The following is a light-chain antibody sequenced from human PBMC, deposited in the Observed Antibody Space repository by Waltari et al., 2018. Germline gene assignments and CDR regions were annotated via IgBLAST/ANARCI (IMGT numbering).Light chain of an antibody. CDR2: GAS. CDR1: QSVSSN. J-gene: IGKJ4*01. CDR3: QQYKNWPLT. V-gene: IGKV3-15*01. Sequence: EIVMTQSPATLSVSPGERATLSCRASQSVSSNLAWYQQKPGQAPRLLIYGASTRATGFPARFSGSGSGTEFTLTISSLQSEDFALYYCQQYKNWPLTFGGGTKVEIK.